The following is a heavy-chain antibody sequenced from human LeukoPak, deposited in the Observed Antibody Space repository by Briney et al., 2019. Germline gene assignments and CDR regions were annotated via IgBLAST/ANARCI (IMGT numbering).Heavy chain of an antibody. CDR2: ISSSASTI. J-gene: IGHJ3*02. V-gene: IGHV3-11*01. CDR1: GFTFSDYY. Sequence: PGGSLRLSCAASGFTFSDYYMTWIRQAPGKGLEWVSYISSSASTIYYADSVKGRFTISRDNAKNSLYLQMNSLRAEDTAVYYCAREGVVVPGTLGGTQPFDIWGQGTMVTVSS. CDR3: AREGVVVPGTLGGTQPFDI. D-gene: IGHD2-2*01.